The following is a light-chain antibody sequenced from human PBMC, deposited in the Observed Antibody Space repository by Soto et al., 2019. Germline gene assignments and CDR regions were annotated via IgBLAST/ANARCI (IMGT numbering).Light chain of an antibody. V-gene: IGKV1-5*01. CDR3: QQYNRYSTWT. CDR1: QSISRW. J-gene: IGKJ1*01. CDR2: DAS. Sequence: DIQLNQSTSTLSASVGDRVTIACRASQSISRWLAWYQQKPGKAPKVMIWDASSLHSGFPSRFSGGGSGRAFSLTISSLQPDAFATYYSQQYNRYSTWTFGQGTKVEIK.